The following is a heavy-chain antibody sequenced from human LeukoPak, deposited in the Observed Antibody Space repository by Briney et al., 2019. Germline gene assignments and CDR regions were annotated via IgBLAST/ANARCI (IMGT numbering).Heavy chain of an antibody. D-gene: IGHD2-15*01. J-gene: IGHJ4*02. CDR2: TYYRSKWYN. Sequence: SQTLSLTCAISGDSVSSNSAAWNWIRQSPSRGLEWLGRTYYRSKWYNDYAVSVKSRITINPDTSKNQFSLQLNSVTPEDTAVYYCARGLLEGYCSGGSCYSYFDYWGQGTLVTVSS. CDR3: ARGLLEGYCSGGSCYSYFDY. V-gene: IGHV6-1*01. CDR1: GDSVSSNSAA.